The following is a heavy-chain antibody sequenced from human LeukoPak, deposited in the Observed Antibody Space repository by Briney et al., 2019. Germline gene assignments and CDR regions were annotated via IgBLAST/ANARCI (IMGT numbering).Heavy chain of an antibody. Sequence: SETLSLTCAVYGGSFSGYYWSWIRQPPGKGLEWIGEINHSGGTNYNPSLKSRVTISVDTSKNQFSLKLSSVTAADTAVYYCARGQRDIVVVVVALGGYYFDYWGQGTLVTVSS. V-gene: IGHV4-34*01. CDR2: INHSGGT. J-gene: IGHJ4*02. CDR1: GGSFSGYY. CDR3: ARGQRDIVVVVVALGGYYFDY. D-gene: IGHD2-15*01.